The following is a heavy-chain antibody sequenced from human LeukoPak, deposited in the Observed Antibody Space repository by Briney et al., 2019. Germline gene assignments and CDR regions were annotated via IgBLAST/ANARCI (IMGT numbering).Heavy chain of an antibody. J-gene: IGHJ3*02. D-gene: IGHD1-26*01. CDR2: ISSSGSTM. V-gene: IGHV3-11*04. CDR3: ARGMPSLSGANDAFDI. CDR1: GFSFSDYY. Sequence: PGGSLRLSCAASGFSFSDYYMSWIGQAPGKGLEWVSHISSSGSTMYYTDSVKGRFTISRDNAKNSLYLQMNSLRAEDTAVYYCARGMPSLSGANDAFDIWGQGTMVTVSS.